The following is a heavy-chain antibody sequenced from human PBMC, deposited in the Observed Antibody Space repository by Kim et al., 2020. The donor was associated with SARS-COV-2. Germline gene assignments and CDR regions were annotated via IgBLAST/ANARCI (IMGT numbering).Heavy chain of an antibody. Sequence: GGSLRLSCAASGFTFSSYAMHWVRQAPGKGLEWVAVISYDGSNKYYADSVKGRFTISRDNSKNTLYLQMNSLRAEDTAVYYCARGEQWLSYWGQGTLVTVSS. CDR3: ARGEQWLSY. CDR1: GFTFSSYA. J-gene: IGHJ4*02. D-gene: IGHD6-19*01. V-gene: IGHV3-30-3*01. CDR2: ISYDGSNK.